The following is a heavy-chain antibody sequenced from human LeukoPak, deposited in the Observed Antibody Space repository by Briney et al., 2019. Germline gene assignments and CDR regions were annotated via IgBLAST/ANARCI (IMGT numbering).Heavy chain of an antibody. CDR1: GFTFSSYV. D-gene: IGHD3-9*01. J-gene: IGHJ4*02. CDR3: AKDFIKYYEILTGYPGDY. Sequence: PGGSLRLSCAASGFTFSSYVMHWVRQAPGKGLEWVAIISYDGSNEYYADSVKGRFTISRDNSKNTLYLQMNTLRAEDTAVYYCAKDFIKYYEILTGYPGDYWGQGTLVTVSS. CDR2: ISYDGSNE. V-gene: IGHV3-30*04.